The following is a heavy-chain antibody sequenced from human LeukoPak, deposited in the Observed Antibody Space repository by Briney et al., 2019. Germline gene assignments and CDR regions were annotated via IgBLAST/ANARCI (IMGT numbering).Heavy chain of an antibody. CDR2: IKKDGSEK. Sequence: GGSLRLSCTASGFTFSSCWMGWFRQAPGKGLEWVANIKKDGSEKYYVDSVKGRFTISRDNAKKSLYLQMNSLRAEDTAVYYCAKRDVLGAHSYPDYWGQGTLVTVSS. J-gene: IGHJ4*02. CDR1: GFTFSSCW. V-gene: IGHV3-7*01. D-gene: IGHD5-18*01. CDR3: AKRDVLGAHSYPDY.